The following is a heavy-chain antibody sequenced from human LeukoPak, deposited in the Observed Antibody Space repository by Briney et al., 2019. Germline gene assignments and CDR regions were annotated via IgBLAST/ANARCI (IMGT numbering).Heavy chain of an antibody. CDR3: ATDGYTYIEN. D-gene: IGHD5-18*01. V-gene: IGHV4-59*01. CDR1: GASMGRYY. Sequence: PSETLSLTCSVSGASMGRYYWSWIRQSPGKALEWIGYIYHNGKTRYNPSLQSRVTISVDTSTNQFSLKLTSVTAGDTAVYYCATDGYTYIENWGQGTLVIASS. J-gene: IGHJ4*02. CDR2: IYHNGKT.